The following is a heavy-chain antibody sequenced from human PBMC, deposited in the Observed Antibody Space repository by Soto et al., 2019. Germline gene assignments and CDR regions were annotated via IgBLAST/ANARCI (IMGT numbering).Heavy chain of an antibody. V-gene: IGHV1-18*01. Sequence: KVSCKASGYTFTTHGISWVRQAPGQGLEWMGWISAYNGNTNYAQKFQGRVTMTTDTSTTTAYMELRSLRSDDTAVYYCARDYGGNSGMDVWGPGTTVTVTS. D-gene: IGHD2-15*01. CDR3: ARDYGGNSGMDV. CDR1: GYTFTTHG. J-gene: IGHJ6*02. CDR2: ISAYNGNT.